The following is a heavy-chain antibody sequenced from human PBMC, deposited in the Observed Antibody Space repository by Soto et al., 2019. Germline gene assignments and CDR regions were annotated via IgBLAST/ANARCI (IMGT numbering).Heavy chain of an antibody. CDR3: ARAPVGLDTISYFDY. J-gene: IGHJ4*02. CDR1: Y. Sequence: YWIRWVRQMPGKGLEWXGXIXXXGXTXXXPXXXXRMHMSLDATRNHYSLRLTSVTAADTAVYFCARAPVGLDTISYFDYWGQGKLVTVS. D-gene: IGHD3-3*01. CDR2: IXXXGXT. V-gene: IGHV4-30-4*01.